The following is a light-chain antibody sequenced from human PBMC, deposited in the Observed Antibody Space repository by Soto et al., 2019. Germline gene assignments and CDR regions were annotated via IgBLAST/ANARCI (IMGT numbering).Light chain of an antibody. CDR2: GAS. V-gene: IGKV3-20*01. CDR1: QSVSSSY. Sequence: ELVLTHSPGTLSLSPVERATLSCRASQSVSSSYLAWYQQKPGQAPRLLIYGASSRATGIPDRFSGSGSGTDFTLTISRLEPEDFAVYYCQQYGSSPRTFGQGTKVDIK. J-gene: IGKJ1*01. CDR3: QQYGSSPRT.